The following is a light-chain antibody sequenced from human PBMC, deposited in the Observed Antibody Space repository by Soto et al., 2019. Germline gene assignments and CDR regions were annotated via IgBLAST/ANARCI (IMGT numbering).Light chain of an antibody. CDR1: QSVSRN. Sequence: EIVMTQSPATLSVSPGERVTLSCRASQSVSRNLAWYQQKPGQPPRLLIFGASNRATGIADRFSGSGSGTDFTLTISRLEPEDFAVYYCQQYGSSGTFGQGTKVDI. CDR3: QQYGSSGT. V-gene: IGKV3-20*01. CDR2: GAS. J-gene: IGKJ1*01.